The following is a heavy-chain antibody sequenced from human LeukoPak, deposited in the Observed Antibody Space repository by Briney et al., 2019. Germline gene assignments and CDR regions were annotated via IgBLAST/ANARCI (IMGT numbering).Heavy chain of an antibody. J-gene: IGHJ4*02. CDR3: AGPLIAVANQLRSY. CDR2: ISSSSSYI. V-gene: IGHV3-21*01. Sequence: GGSLRLSCAASGFTFSSYSMNWVRQAPGKGLEWVSSISSSSSYIYYADSVKGRFTISRDNAKNSLYLQMNGLRAEDTAVYYCAGPLIAVANQLRSYWGQGTLVTVSS. CDR1: GFTFSSYS. D-gene: IGHD6-19*01.